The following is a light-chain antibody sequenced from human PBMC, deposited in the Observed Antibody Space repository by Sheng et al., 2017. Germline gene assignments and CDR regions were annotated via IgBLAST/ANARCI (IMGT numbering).Light chain of an antibody. J-gene: IGKJ4*01. CDR1: QSVGTY. Sequence: EIVLTQSPATLSLSAGEGATLSCRASQSVGTYLAWYQQKPGQPPRLLMYDVSNRATGIPARFSGSGSGTDFTLTISSLEPEDFAVYSCQQRRSWPLTFGGGTKVEIK. V-gene: IGKV3-11*01. CDR2: DVS. CDR3: QQRRSWPLT.